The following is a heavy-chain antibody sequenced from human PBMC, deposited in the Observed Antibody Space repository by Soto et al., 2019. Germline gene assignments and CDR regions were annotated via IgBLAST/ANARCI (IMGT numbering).Heavy chain of an antibody. D-gene: IGHD3-10*01. V-gene: IGHV4-59*08. Sequence: QAQLQTAGPGLVKPSETLSLACTVSSVSINSFTNHYCSWFRQPPGTGLEWVGYISKSGLTRYNPSLSSRVTLSVDTSKNQFSLKLSSVTAADTALYFCATQGFGKLHCLVDVWGQGTKVTVSS. CDR3: ATQGFGKLHCLVDV. J-gene: IGHJ6*02. CDR2: ISKSGLT. CDR1: SVSINSFTNHY.